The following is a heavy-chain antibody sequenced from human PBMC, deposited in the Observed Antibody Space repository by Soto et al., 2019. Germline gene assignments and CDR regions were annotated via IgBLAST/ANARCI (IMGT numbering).Heavy chain of an antibody. V-gene: IGHV3-64*04. Sequence: GGSLSLSCSASGFPFSSYAMHWVRQAPGKGLEYVSVISGSGGSTYYTDSVEGRFTISRDNSKNTLYLQMNSLRAEDTAVYYCAKGGTLPRPFFAYWGQGTLVTVSS. CDR1: GFPFSSYA. J-gene: IGHJ4*02. CDR2: ISGSGGST. D-gene: IGHD1-26*01. CDR3: AKGGTLPRPFFAY.